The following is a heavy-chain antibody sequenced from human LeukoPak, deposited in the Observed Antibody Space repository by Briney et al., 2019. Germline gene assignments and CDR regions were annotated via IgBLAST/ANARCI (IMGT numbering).Heavy chain of an antibody. D-gene: IGHD3-10*01. CDR3: AKDHTGASGSYYMDV. V-gene: IGHV3-43D*03. CDR1: GFTFDDHA. Sequence: HPGGSLRLSCAASGFTFDDHAMHWVRQAPGKSLEWVSLISWDGGSTYYTDSVKGRFTISRDNGKNSLYLQMNSLRAEDTALYYCAKDHTGASGSYYMDVWGKGTTVTVSS. CDR2: ISWDGGST. J-gene: IGHJ6*03.